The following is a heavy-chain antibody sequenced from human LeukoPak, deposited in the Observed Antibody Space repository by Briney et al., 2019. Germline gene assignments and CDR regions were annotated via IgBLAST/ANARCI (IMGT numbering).Heavy chain of an antibody. CDR3: ARGIQWLAHFDY. Sequence: PGGSLRLSCAASGFSFSSYSMNWVRQAPGKGLEWVSYISSRSSTIYYADSVKGRFTISRDNAKNSLYLQMNSLRAEDTAVYYCARGIQWLAHFDYWGQGTLVTVSS. CDR1: GFSFSSYS. D-gene: IGHD6-19*01. CDR2: ISSRSSTI. J-gene: IGHJ4*02. V-gene: IGHV3-48*04.